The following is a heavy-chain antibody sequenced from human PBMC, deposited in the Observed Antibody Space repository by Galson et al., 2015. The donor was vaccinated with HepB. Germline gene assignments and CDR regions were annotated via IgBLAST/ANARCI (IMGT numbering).Heavy chain of an antibody. Sequence: SLRLSCAASGFTFSSYGMHWVRQAPGKGLEWVAVISYDGSNKYYADSVKGRFTISRDNSKNTLYLQMNSLRAEDTAVYYCAKEKVGNWAFDIWGQGTMVTVSS. CDR1: GFTFSSYG. D-gene: IGHD4-23*01. CDR3: AKEKVGNWAFDI. J-gene: IGHJ3*02. V-gene: IGHV3-30*18. CDR2: ISYDGSNK.